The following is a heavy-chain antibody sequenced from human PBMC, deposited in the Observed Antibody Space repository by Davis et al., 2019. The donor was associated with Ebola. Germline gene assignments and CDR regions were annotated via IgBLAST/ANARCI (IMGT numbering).Heavy chain of an antibody. J-gene: IGHJ4*02. CDR3: ARGPSTGNSFSY. Sequence: MPSETLSLTCTVSGGSISSGGYYWSWIRQHPGKGLEWIGYIYYSGSTYYNPSLKSRVTISVDTSKNQFSLKLSSVTAADTAVYYCARGPSTGNSFSYWGQGTLVTVSS. CDR1: GGSISSGGYY. D-gene: IGHD6-13*01. CDR2: IYYSGST. V-gene: IGHV4-31*03.